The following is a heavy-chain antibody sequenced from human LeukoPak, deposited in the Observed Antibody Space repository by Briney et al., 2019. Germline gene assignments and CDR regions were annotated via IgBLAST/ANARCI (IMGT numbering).Heavy chain of an antibody. D-gene: IGHD5-18*01. Sequence: GGSLRLSCAASGVTVTINYMSWVRQAPGKGLEWVSVIYRGGSKHYAESVTGRFTISRDNSRNTLYLQMNSLRGDDTAVYYCAIDPPDSYGYTALFDPWGQGTVVTVSS. CDR2: IYRGGSK. CDR3: AIDPPDSYGYTALFDP. J-gene: IGHJ5*02. CDR1: GVTVTINY. V-gene: IGHV3-66*01.